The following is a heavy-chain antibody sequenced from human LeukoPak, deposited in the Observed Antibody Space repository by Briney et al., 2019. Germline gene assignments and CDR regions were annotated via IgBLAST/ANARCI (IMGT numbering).Heavy chain of an antibody. CDR1: GGTFSSYA. Sequence: ASVKVSCKASGGTFSSYAISWVRQAPGQGLEWMGGIIPIFGTANYAQKFQGRVTITADESTSTAYMELSSLRSEDTAVYYCASPVLYDSSGYPLAFDIWGQGTMVTVSS. CDR3: ASPVLYDSSGYPLAFDI. CDR2: IIPIFGTA. V-gene: IGHV1-69*13. J-gene: IGHJ3*02. D-gene: IGHD3-22*01.